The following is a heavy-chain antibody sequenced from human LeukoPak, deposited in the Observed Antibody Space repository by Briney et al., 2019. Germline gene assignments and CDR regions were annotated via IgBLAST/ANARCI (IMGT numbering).Heavy chain of an antibody. Sequence: GGSLRLSCAASEFMFSDYWMSWVRQAPGKGPEWVASINKDGSEEYYADSVKGRFAVSRDNAKNSLFLQMNNLRVEDTAIYYCATYDNWVAGDVWGQGTTVSVSS. CDR1: EFMFSDYW. J-gene: IGHJ6*02. D-gene: IGHD1-1*01. CDR2: INKDGSEE. V-gene: IGHV3-7*01. CDR3: ATYDNWVAGDV.